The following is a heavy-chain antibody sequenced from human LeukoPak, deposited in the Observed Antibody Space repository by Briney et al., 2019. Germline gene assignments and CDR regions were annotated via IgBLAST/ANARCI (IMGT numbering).Heavy chain of an antibody. J-gene: IGHJ6*03. CDR2: INHSGST. CDR3: ARYSSGYIPYYYYMDV. CDR1: GGSFSGYY. D-gene: IGHD3-22*01. Sequence: SETLSLTCAVYGGSFSGYYWSWIRQPPGKGLEWIGEINHSGSTNYNPSLKSRVTISVDTSKNQFSLKLSSVTAADTAVYYCARYSSGYIPYYYYMDVWGKGTTVTISS. V-gene: IGHV4-34*01.